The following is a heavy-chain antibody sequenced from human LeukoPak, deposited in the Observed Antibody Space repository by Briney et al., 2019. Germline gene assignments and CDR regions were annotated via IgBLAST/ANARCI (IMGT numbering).Heavy chain of an antibody. CDR2: IYYSGST. CDR3: ARLWRAAIDY. J-gene: IGHJ4*02. V-gene: IGHV4-39*01. CDR1: GNSISSSSCY. D-gene: IGHD1-1*01. Sequence: PSETLSLTCTVSGNSISSSSCYRGWIRQPPGKGLEWIGSIYYSGSTYYNPSLKSRVTISADTSKNQFSLKLSSVTAADTAVYYCARLWRAAIDYGGQGTLVTVSS.